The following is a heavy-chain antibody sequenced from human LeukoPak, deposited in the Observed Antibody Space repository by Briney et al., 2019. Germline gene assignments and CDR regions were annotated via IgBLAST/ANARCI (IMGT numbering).Heavy chain of an antibody. CDR3: ARAGEAYYDFWSGSIGPSAFDI. J-gene: IGHJ3*02. V-gene: IGHV3-7*01. CDR2: IKQDGSGK. CDR1: GFTFSSYW. D-gene: IGHD3-3*01. Sequence: GGSLRLSCAASGFTFSSYWMSWVRQAPGKGLEWVANIKQDGSGKYYVDSVKGRFTISRDNAKNSLYLQMNSLRAEDTAVYYCARAGEAYYDFWSGSIGPSAFDIWGQGTMVTVSS.